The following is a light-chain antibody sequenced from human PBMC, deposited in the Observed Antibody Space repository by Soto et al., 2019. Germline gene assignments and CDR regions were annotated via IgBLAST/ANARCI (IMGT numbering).Light chain of an antibody. Sequence: EIVLTQSPGTLSLSPGERATLSCRASQSVRSSYLAWYQQKPGQAPRLLIYGASSRATGIPDRFSGSGSGTDFTLTISRLEDEDFAVYYCHQYDRSWTFGQGTKVEIK. CDR1: QSVRSSY. CDR2: GAS. CDR3: HQYDRSWT. V-gene: IGKV3-20*01. J-gene: IGKJ1*01.